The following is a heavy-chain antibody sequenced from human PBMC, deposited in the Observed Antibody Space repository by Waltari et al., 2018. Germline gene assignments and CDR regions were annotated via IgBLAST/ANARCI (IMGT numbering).Heavy chain of an antibody. CDR3: TTDSGVVQNWFNP. J-gene: IGHJ5*02. V-gene: IGHV3-15*01. CDR2: IKRKTEGGTT. D-gene: IGHD3-3*01. CDR1: GFTFSNAW. Sequence: EMQLVESGGGLVKPGGSLRLSCAASGFTFSNAWMSWVRQAPGKGMEWVGRIKRKTEGGTTDYAAPVKGRFNISRDDSKRTVDLQMDSLKTEDTAVYYCTTDSGVVQNWFNPWGPGTLVTVSS.